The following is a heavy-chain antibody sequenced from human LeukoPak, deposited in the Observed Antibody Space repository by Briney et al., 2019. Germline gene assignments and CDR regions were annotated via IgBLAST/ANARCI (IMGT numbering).Heavy chain of an antibody. Sequence: PGGSLRLSCAASGFTFSSYAMSWARQAPGKGLEWVSYISSSGSTIYYADSVKGRFTISRDNAKNSLYLQMNSLRAEDTAVYYCARRRYNWNAIDYWGQGTLVTVSS. J-gene: IGHJ4*02. V-gene: IGHV3-48*04. CDR1: GFTFSSYA. D-gene: IGHD1-20*01. CDR3: ARRRYNWNAIDY. CDR2: ISSSGSTI.